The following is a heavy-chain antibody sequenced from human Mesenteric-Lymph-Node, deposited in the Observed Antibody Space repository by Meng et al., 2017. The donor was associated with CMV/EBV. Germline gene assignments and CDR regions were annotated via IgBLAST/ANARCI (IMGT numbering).Heavy chain of an antibody. CDR3: ENYGMQV. V-gene: IGHV3-30*02. CDR2: IQFGGRNI. Sequence: GGSLRLSCATSGFSFRTYGMHWVRQAPGKGLEWVAFIQFGGRNIQYADSVKGRITISRDNAKNSLYLQMNSLRAEDTAVYYCENYGMQVWGQGTTVTVSS. CDR1: GFSFRTYG. J-gene: IGHJ6*02.